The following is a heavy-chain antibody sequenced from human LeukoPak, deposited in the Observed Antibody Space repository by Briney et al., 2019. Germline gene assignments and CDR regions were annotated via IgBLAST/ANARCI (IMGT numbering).Heavy chain of an antibody. D-gene: IGHD3-22*01. Sequence: PSETLSLTCAVYGGSFSGYYWSWIRQPPGKGLEWIGEINHSGSTNYNPSLKSRVTISVDTPKNQFSLKLSSVTAADTAVYYCARTYYYDSSGRPSDAFDIWGQGTMVTVSS. V-gene: IGHV4-34*01. CDR3: ARTYYYDSSGRPSDAFDI. J-gene: IGHJ3*02. CDR2: INHSGST. CDR1: GGSFSGYY.